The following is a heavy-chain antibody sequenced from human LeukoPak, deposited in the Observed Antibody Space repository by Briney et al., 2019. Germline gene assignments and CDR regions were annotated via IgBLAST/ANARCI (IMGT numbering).Heavy chain of an antibody. CDR1: GYTFTSYG. D-gene: IGHD3-22*01. V-gene: IGHV1-18*01. CDR3: ARSAPYYYDSSGTKRGYWFDP. J-gene: IGHJ5*02. Sequence: ASVKVSCKASGYTFTSYGISWVRQAPVQGLEWMGWISAYNGNTNYAQKLQGRGTMTTDTSTSKAYMELGSLRSDTSAVDYCARSAPYYYDSSGTKRGYWFDPWGQGTLVAVSS. CDR2: ISAYNGNT.